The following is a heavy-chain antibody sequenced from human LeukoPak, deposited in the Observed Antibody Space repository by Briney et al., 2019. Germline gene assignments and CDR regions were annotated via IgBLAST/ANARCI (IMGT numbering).Heavy chain of an antibody. D-gene: IGHD3-3*01. J-gene: IGHJ2*01. CDR1: GFMFNAYW. V-gene: IGHV3-7*01. CDR2: IRQDGGEI. Sequence: GESLRLSCTGSGFMFNAYWMTWVRKAPGMGLEWVGNIRQDGGEIFYVDSVRGRFTISRDNAKNSLYLHLNSLRAEDTAVYYCARTKTEWILDLRGRGTLVTVSS. CDR3: ARTKTEWILDL.